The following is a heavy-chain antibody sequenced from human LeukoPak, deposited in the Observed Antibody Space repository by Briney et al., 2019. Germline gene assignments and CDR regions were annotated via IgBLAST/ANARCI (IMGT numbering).Heavy chain of an antibody. CDR1: GGSISSYY. CDR2: IYTSGST. D-gene: IGHD2-2*01. V-gene: IGHV4-4*09. CDR3: ARLPTDCSSTSCYYNVFDI. Sequence: SETLSLTCTVSGGSISSYYWSWIRQPPGKGLVWIGYIYTSGSTNYNPSLKSRVTISVDTSKNQFSLKLSSVTAADTAVYYCARLPTDCSSTSCYYNVFDIWGQGTMVTVSS. J-gene: IGHJ3*02.